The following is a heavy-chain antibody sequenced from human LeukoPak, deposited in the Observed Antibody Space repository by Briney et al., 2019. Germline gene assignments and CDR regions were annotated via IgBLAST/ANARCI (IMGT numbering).Heavy chain of an antibody. J-gene: IGHJ4*02. Sequence: SETLSLTCTVSGGSISSYYWSWIRQPPGKGLEWIGYIYYSGSTNYNPSLKSRVTISVDTSKNQFALKLSSVTAADTAGYYCARNSRGYYRPLYYFDYCGQRTLGTVSS. CDR2: IYYSGST. CDR1: GGSISSYY. D-gene: IGHD3-3*01. CDR3: ARNSRGYYRPLYYFDY. V-gene: IGHV4-59*01.